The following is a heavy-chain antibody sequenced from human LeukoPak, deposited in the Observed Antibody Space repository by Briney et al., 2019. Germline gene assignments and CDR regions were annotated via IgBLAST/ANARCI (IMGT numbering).Heavy chain of an antibody. CDR1: GDSVSSNSAA. CDR2: TYYRSKWYN. V-gene: IGHV6-1*01. D-gene: IGHD5-24*01. Sequence: SQTLSLTCAISGDSVSSNSAAWNWIRQSPSRGLEWLGRTYYRSKWYNDYAVSVKSRITINPDTSKNQFSLQLNSVTPEDTAVYYCARDPAEIKSWWLQFMGFDYWGQGTLVTVSS. J-gene: IGHJ4*02. CDR3: ARDPAEIKSWWLQFMGFDY.